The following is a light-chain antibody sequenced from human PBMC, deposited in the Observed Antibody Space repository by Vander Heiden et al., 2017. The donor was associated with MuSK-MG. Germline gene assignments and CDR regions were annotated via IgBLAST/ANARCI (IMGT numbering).Light chain of an antibody. V-gene: IGLV2-23*02. CDR1: SSDVGSYNL. Sequence: QSALTQPASVSGSPGQSITISCTGTSSDVGSYNLVSWYQQHSGKAPKLMIYEVSKRPSGVSNRFSGSKSGNTASLTISGLQAEDEADYYCCSYAGTPRVFGTGTKVTVL. CDR2: EVS. J-gene: IGLJ1*01. CDR3: CSYAGTPRV.